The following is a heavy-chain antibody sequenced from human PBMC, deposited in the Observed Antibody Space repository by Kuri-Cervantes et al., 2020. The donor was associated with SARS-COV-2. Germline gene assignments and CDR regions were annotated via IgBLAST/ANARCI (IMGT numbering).Heavy chain of an antibody. V-gene: IGHV3-23*01. CDR1: GFTFSSYA. Sequence: GESLKISCAASGFTFSSYAMSWVRQAPGKGLEWVSAISGSGGSTYYADSVKGRFTISRDNSKNTLYLQMNSLRAEDTAVYYCAKFQRGYQGMDVWGQGPTVPVSS. CDR2: ISGSGGST. J-gene: IGHJ6*02. CDR3: AKFQRGYQGMDV. D-gene: IGHD5-18*01.